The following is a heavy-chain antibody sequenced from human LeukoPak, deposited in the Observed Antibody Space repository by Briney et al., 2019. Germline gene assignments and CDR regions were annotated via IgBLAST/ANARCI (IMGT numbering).Heavy chain of an antibody. CDR1: GYSFTSYW. V-gene: IGHV5-51*01. Sequence: GESLQISCKGSGYSFTSYWIGWVRQMPGKGLECMGIIYPGVSDTRYSPSFQGQVTISADKSISTAYLQWSSLKASDTAIYYCARLVAVAGMFHFDYWGQGTLVTVSS. J-gene: IGHJ4*02. CDR2: IYPGVSDT. D-gene: IGHD6-19*01. CDR3: ARLVAVAGMFHFDY.